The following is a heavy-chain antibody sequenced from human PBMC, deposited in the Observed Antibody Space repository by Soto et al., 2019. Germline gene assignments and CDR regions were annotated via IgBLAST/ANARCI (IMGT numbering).Heavy chain of an antibody. Sequence: ASVKVSCKASGYTFTSYAMHWVRQAPGQRLEGMGWINAGNGNTKYSQKFQGRVTITRDTSASTAYMELSSLRSEDTAVYYCAREGVVVVAATLYYYYYMDVRGKGTTVTVSS. D-gene: IGHD2-15*01. CDR2: INAGNGNT. J-gene: IGHJ6*03. CDR1: GYTFTSYA. V-gene: IGHV1-3*01. CDR3: AREGVVVVAATLYYYYYMDV.